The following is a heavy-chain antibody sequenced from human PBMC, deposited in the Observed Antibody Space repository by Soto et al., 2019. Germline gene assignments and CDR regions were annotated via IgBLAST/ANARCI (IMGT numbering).Heavy chain of an antibody. CDR1: GGSISSGDYY. D-gene: IGHD3-22*01. J-gene: IGHJ5*02. CDR2: IYYSGST. CDR3: AREEPRGYYYDNKRPGFDP. Sequence: QVQLQESGPGLVKPSQTLSLTCTVSGGSISSGDYYWSWIRQPPGKGLEWIGYIYYSGSTYYNPSLKSRVTISVDTSKNQFSLKLSSVTAADTAVYYCAREEPRGYYYDNKRPGFDPWGQGTLVTVSS. V-gene: IGHV4-30-4*01.